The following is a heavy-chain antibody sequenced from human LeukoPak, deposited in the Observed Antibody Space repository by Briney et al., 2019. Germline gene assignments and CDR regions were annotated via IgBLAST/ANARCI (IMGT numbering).Heavy chain of an antibody. CDR1: GGSISSYY. Sequence: SETLSLTCTVSGGSISSYYWSWIRQSPEKGLEWIGYIYFSGATNYNPSLKSRVTISVDTSKNQFSLKLSSVTAADTAVYYCAREDPQTTVPEGLDDWGQGTTVTVSS. CDR3: AREDPQTTVPEGLDD. V-gene: IGHV4-59*01. D-gene: IGHD4-17*01. J-gene: IGHJ6*02. CDR2: IYFSGAT.